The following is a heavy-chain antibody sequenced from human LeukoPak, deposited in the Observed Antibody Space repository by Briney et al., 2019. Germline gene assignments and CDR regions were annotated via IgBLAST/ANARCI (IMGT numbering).Heavy chain of an antibody. J-gene: IGHJ4*02. Sequence: PGRSLRLSCAGSGFSFSTYAIHWVRQPPGKGLEWVAVISNDGKNKYYADSVKGRFTISRDNSKNTLYLQMNSLRADDTAVSYCARGLAYYYDSSAYFLDYWGQGTLVTVSS. V-gene: IGHV3-30*04. CDR1: GFSFSTYA. CDR2: ISNDGKNK. CDR3: ARGLAYYYDSSAYFLDY. D-gene: IGHD3-22*01.